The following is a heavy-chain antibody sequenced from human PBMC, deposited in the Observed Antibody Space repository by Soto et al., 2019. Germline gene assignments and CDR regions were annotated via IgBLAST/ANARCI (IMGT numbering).Heavy chain of an antibody. V-gene: IGHV3-7*01. Sequence: EVQLVESGGGLVQPGGSLRLSCVASGFTFWGDLMSWVRQARGKGLEWVTKIKQDGSAKQYLDSVSGRFTSSRDNSKDSRLLQMNTLRAEDTALYYGASDFYGGIPYGPGDKWGQGTLVTVSS. CDR2: IKQDGSAK. CDR1: GFTFWGDL. D-gene: IGHD2-15*01. CDR3: ASDFYGGIPYGPGDK. J-gene: IGHJ4*02.